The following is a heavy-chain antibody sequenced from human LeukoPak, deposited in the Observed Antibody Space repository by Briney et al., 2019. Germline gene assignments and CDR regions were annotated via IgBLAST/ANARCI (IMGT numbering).Heavy chain of an antibody. CDR1: GFTFSSYG. V-gene: IGHV3-33*01. J-gene: IGHJ3*02. CDR3: AGEVAARSHAFDI. CDR2: IWYDGSNK. Sequence: GGSLRLSCAASGFTFSSYGMHWVRQAPGKGLEWVAVIWYDGSNKYYADSVKGRFTISRDNSKNTLYLQMNSLRAEDTAVYYCAGEVAARSHAFDIWGQGTMVTVSS. D-gene: IGHD6-6*01.